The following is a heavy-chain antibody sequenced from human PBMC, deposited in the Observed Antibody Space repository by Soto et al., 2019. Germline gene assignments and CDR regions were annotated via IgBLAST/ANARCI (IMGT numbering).Heavy chain of an antibody. CDR3: VRHLYYYDTSGYFDAFDI. CDR1: GGSVSSRSYY. D-gene: IGHD3-22*01. V-gene: IGHV4-39*01. Sequence: QLQLQESGPGLVKPSETLSLTCTVSGGSVSSRSYYWGWIRQAPGRGLEWIGSIYYSGSTYYNPSRKSRAPISVDTSKNQFSLKLSSVTAADTAVYYCVRHLYYYDTSGYFDAFDIWGQGTMVTVSS. CDR2: IYYSGST. J-gene: IGHJ3*02.